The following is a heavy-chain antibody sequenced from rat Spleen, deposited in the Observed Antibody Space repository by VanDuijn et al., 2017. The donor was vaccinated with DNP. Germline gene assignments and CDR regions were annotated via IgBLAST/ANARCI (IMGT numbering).Heavy chain of an antibody. D-gene: IGHD1-5*01. CDR3: ARHRSDTISMDA. CDR1: GFTFNNYW. J-gene: IGHJ4*01. Sequence: EVQVVESGGDLVQPGKSLKLSCVASGFTFNNYWMTWIRQVPGKGLEWVASSTSGGRNYYSDSVTGRYTISRDNAKNTLYLQMDSLRSEDTATYYCARHRSDTISMDAWGQGTSVTVSS. V-gene: IGHV5-31*01. CDR2: STSGGRN.